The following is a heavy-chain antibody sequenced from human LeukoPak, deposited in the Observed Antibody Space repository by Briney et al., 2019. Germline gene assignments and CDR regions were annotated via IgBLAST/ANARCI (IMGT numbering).Heavy chain of an antibody. D-gene: IGHD6-6*01. V-gene: IGHV3-30*04. CDR3: ARGSSSSWGSFDY. CDR1: GFTFSSYA. Sequence: VGSLRLSCAASGFTFSSYAMHWVRQAPGKGLEWVAVISYDGSNKYYADSVKGRFTISRDNSKNTLYLQMNSLRAEDTAVYYCARGSSSSWGSFDYWGRGTLVTVPS. CDR2: ISYDGSNK. J-gene: IGHJ4*02.